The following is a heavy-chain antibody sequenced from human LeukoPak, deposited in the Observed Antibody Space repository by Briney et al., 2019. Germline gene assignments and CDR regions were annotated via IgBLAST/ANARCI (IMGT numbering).Heavy chain of an antibody. J-gene: IGHJ6*02. Sequence: ASVKVSCKASGYTFTSYGISWVRQAPGQGLEWMGWISAYNGNTNYAQKLQGRVTMTTDTSTSTAYMELSRLRSDDTAVYYCARMATLLSYYYGMDVWGQGTTVTVSS. CDR2: ISAYNGNT. V-gene: IGHV1-18*01. CDR1: GYTFTSYG. D-gene: IGHD2-15*01. CDR3: ARMATLLSYYYGMDV.